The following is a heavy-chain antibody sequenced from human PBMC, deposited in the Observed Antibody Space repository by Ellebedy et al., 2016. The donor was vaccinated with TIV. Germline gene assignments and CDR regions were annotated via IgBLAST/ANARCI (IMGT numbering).Heavy chain of an antibody. V-gene: IGHV4-34*01. CDR1: GFKFSDYW. Sequence: ESLKISCAASGFKFSDYWMSWIRQPPGKGLEWIGEINHSGSTNYNPSLKSRVTISVDTSKNQFSLKLRSVTAADTAVYYCARDRGLYVVATIPDFDYWGQGTLVTVSS. CDR3: ARDRGLYVVATIPDFDY. D-gene: IGHD5-12*01. CDR2: INHSGST. J-gene: IGHJ4*02.